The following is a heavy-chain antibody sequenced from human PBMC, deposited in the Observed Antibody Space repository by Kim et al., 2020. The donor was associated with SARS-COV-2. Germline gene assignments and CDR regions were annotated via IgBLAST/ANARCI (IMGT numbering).Heavy chain of an antibody. CDR2: IYLDDDK. V-gene: IGHV2-5*02. CDR1: GFSLSTSGVG. Sequence: SGPTLVNPTQTLTLTCTFSGFSLSTSGVGVGWIRQPPVKALEWLALIYLDDDKRYSPSLKSRLTITKDTSKNQVVLTMTNMDPVDTATYYCAHRVATAMVRYAFDIWGQGTMVTVSS. CDR3: AHRVATAMVRYAFDI. J-gene: IGHJ3*02. D-gene: IGHD5-18*01.